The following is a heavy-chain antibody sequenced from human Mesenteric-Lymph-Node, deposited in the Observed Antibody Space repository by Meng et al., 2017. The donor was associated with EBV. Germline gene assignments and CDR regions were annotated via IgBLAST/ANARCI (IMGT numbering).Heavy chain of an antibody. Sequence: VELSKWGASMLKPLETLSLTCAVYGRSFSGYYWSWIRQPPGKGLEWIVEINHSGSTNYNPSLKSRVTISVDTSKNQFSLKLSSVTAADTAVYYCARFGAILRGFDYWGQGTLVTVSS. D-gene: IGHD3-10*01. J-gene: IGHJ4*02. CDR1: GRSFSGYY. V-gene: IGHV4-34*01. CDR2: INHSGST. CDR3: ARFGAILRGFDY.